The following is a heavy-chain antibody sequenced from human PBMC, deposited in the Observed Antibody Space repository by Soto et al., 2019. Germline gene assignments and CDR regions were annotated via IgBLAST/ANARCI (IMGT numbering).Heavy chain of an antibody. D-gene: IGHD4-17*01. CDR3: ARAMTTYDY. J-gene: IGHJ4*02. CDR1: GFTFSSYA. CDR2: ISYDGSNK. V-gene: IGHV3-30-3*01. Sequence: QVQLVESGGGVVQPGRSLRLSCAASGFTFSSYAMHWVRQALGKGLEWVAVISYDGSNKYYTDSVKGRFTISRDNSKNTLYLQMNSLRAEDTAVYYCARAMTTYDYWGQGTLVTVSS.